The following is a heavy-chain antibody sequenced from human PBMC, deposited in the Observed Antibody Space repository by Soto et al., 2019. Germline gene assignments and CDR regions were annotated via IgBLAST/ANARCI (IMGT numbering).Heavy chain of an antibody. CDR1: GFTFDDYA. D-gene: IGHD5-12*01. J-gene: IGHJ5*02. V-gene: IGHV3-9*01. CDR3: AKASIRGYSGLPWFDP. CDR2: ISWNSGSI. Sequence: PGGSLRLSCAASGFTFDDYAMHWVRQAPGKGLEWVSGISWNSGSIGYADSVKGRFTISRDNAKNSLYLQMNSLRAEDTALYYCAKASIRGYSGLPWFDPWGQGTLVTVPS.